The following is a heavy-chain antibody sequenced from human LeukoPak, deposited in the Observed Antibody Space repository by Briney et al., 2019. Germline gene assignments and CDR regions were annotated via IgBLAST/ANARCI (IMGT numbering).Heavy chain of an antibody. CDR3: ARRDYRAWFDH. J-gene: IGHJ5*02. V-gene: IGHV4-39*01. CDR2: VYYTGSI. D-gene: IGHD2-21*01. Sequence: PSETLSLTCSVSGGSISASSHYWAWVRQPPWKGLESIGTVYYTGSIRYNTSLKSRVTISVDMSKNDLFLTLSSVTAADTAFYYCARRDYRAWFDHWGQGILVTVSP. CDR1: GGSISASSHY.